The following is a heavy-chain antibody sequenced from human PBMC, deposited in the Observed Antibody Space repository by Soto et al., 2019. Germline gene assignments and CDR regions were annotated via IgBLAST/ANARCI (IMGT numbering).Heavy chain of an antibody. J-gene: IGHJ4*02. V-gene: IGHV3-23*01. D-gene: IGHD6-19*01. CDR3: AKAGFSSGWSPSYFDY. CDR1: GFTFSSYA. Sequence: EVQLLESGGGLVQPGRSLRLSCAASGFTFSSYAMNWVRQAPGKGLEWVSAMSGTGGSTYYADSVKGRFTISRDNSKNTLYLQMNSLRVEDTAVFYCAKAGFSSGWSPSYFDYWGQGPWSPSPQ. CDR2: MSGTGGST.